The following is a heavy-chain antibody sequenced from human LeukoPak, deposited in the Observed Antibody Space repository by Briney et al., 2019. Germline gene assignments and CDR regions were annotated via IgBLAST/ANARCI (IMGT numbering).Heavy chain of an antibody. CDR2: MNPNNANT. Sequence: ASVEVSCKASGYTFTSYDINWVRQATGQGLEWLGWMNPNNANTDYAQKFQGRVTLTRNTSISTAYMELSSLRSEDTAVYFCTRGGPLAGTHKYFQHWGQGTLVTVSS. D-gene: IGHD6-19*01. J-gene: IGHJ1*01. V-gene: IGHV1-8*01. CDR3: TRGGPLAGTHKYFQH. CDR1: GYTFTSYD.